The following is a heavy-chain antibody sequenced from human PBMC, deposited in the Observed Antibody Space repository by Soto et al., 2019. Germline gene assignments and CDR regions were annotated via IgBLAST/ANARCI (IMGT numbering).Heavy chain of an antibody. CDR3: AAARQRSDSWRTDYWTYLRKWKLDS. Sequence: ASVKVSCKVSGYTLTELSMHWVRQAPGKGLEWMGGFDPEDGETIYAQKFQGRVTMTEDTSTDTAYMELSSLRSEDTAGYYCAAARQRSDSWRTDYWTYLRKWKLDS. D-gene: IGHD3-16*01. CDR2: FDPEDGET. CDR1: GYTLTELS. V-gene: IGHV1-24*01. J-gene: IGHJ5*01.